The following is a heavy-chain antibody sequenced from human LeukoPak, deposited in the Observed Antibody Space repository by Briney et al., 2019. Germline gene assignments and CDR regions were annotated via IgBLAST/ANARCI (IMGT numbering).Heavy chain of an antibody. D-gene: IGHD1-1*01. V-gene: IGHV3-21*05. CDR1: GFTFSRYA. CDR3: ARDDNWAFDY. Sequence: PGGSLRLSCTASGFTFSRYALNWVRQAPGKGLEWVSYISRTNEIHDADSVKGRFTISRDDAKNSLYLQMNSLRVDDTAVYYCARDDNWAFDYWGQGPLVTVSS. J-gene: IGHJ4*02. CDR2: ISRTNEI.